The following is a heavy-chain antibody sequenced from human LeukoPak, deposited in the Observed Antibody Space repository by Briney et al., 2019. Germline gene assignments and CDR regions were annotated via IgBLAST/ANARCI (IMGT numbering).Heavy chain of an antibody. CDR1: GFTFSSYE. Sequence: PGGPLRLSCAASGFTFSSYEMNWVRQAPGKGLEWVSYISSSGSTIYYADSVKGRFTISRDNAKNSLYLQMNSLRAEDTAVYYCARVKDSSGYSLDYWGQGTLVTVSS. V-gene: IGHV3-48*03. J-gene: IGHJ4*02. CDR3: ARVKDSSGYSLDY. CDR2: ISSSGSTI. D-gene: IGHD3-22*01.